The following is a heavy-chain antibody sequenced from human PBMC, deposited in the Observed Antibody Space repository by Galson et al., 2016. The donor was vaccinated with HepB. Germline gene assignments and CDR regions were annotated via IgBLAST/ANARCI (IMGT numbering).Heavy chain of an antibody. CDR1: GFTFSSYS. Sequence: FLRLSCAASGFTFSSYSMNWVRQAPGKGLEWVSSISSSSSYIYYADSVKGRFTISRDNAKNPLYLQMNSLRAEDTAVYYCASFAGFYDILTGYYGDDYWGQGTLVTVSS. V-gene: IGHV3-21*01. CDR3: ASFAGFYDILTGYYGDDY. CDR2: ISSSSSYI. D-gene: IGHD3-9*01. J-gene: IGHJ4*02.